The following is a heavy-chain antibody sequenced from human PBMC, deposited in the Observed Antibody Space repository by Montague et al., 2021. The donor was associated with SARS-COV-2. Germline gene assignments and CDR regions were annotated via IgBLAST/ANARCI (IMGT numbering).Heavy chain of an antibody. CDR3: ARAYCGGDCNYLYIWFGS. J-gene: IGHJ5*01. V-gene: IGHV4-38-2*02. Sequence: SETLSLTCSVSGYSISSGYFWGWIRQPPGKGLEWFGAIYHGGFTHYNPSLKGRLTMSLDTSKNQFSLRLSSVTAADTAIYYCARAYCGGDCNYLYIWFGSWGQRALVTVPS. CDR2: IYHGGFT. D-gene: IGHD2-21*01. CDR1: GYSISSGYF.